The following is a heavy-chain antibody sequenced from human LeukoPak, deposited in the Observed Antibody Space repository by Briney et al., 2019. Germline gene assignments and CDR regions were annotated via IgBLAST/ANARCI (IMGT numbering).Heavy chain of an antibody. CDR3: TTGNWGSFSY. Sequence: SGGSLRLSCAASGFTSSNAWMNWVRQAPGKGLEWVGRIKSKTDGGTTDYAAPVKGRFTISRDDSRHTLYLQVNSLKTEDTAVYYCTTGNWGSFSYWGQGTLVTVSS. CDR2: IKSKTDGGTT. J-gene: IGHJ4*02. D-gene: IGHD7-27*01. V-gene: IGHV3-15*01. CDR1: GFTSSNAW.